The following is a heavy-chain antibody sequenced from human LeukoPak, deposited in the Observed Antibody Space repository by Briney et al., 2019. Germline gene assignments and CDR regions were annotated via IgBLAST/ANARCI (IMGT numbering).Heavy chain of an antibody. CDR2: IKQDGSEK. V-gene: IGHV3-7*01. D-gene: IGHD3-22*01. CDR1: GFTFSSYW. CDR3: ARVEYYYDSSGVGY. Sequence: GGSLRLSCAASGFTFSSYWMSWVRQAPGKGLEWVANIKQDGSEKYYVDSVKGRFTISRDNAKNSLYLQMNSLRAEDTAVYYCARVEYYYDSSGVGYWGQGTLVTVSS. J-gene: IGHJ4*02.